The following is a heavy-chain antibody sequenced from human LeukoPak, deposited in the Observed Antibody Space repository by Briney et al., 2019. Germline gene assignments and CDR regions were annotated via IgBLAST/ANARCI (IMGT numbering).Heavy chain of an antibody. Sequence: ASVKVSCKASGYTFTSYYMHWVRQAPGQGLEWMGIINPSGGSTSYAQKFQGRVTMTRDTSTSTVYMELSSLRSEDTAVYYRAREPTAVGAFDIWGQGTMVTVSS. CDR1: GYTFTSYY. J-gene: IGHJ3*02. D-gene: IGHD2-21*02. V-gene: IGHV1-46*01. CDR3: AREPTAVGAFDI. CDR2: INPSGGST.